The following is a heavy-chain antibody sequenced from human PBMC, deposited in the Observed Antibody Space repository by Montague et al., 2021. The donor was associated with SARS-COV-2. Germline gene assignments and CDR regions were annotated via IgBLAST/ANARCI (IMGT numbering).Heavy chain of an antibody. V-gene: IGHV4-4*02. D-gene: IGHD4-17*01. CDR2: IYHTENT. CDR3: ACDRSDYDTFDI. CDR1: GASITINKW. Sequence: SETLSLTCTVSGASITINKWWSWVRQSPQRGLEWIGKIYHTENTKYNPSLKSRVSISADRSKNQFSLKVNSLTAADTAVYYCACDRSDYDTFDIWGQGTMVIVSS. J-gene: IGHJ3*02.